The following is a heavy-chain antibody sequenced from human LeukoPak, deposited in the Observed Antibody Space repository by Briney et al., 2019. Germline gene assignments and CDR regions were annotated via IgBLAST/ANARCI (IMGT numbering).Heavy chain of an antibody. D-gene: IGHD3-22*01. V-gene: IGHV4-59*08. CDR3: ARFRHYYDSSGYFDY. CDR2: IFDSGST. CDR1: GGSVSRYY. Sequence: SETLSLTCTVSGGSVSRYYWHWIRQPPGKGLEWIGSIFDSGSTKYNPSLKSRVTISVDTSNNQFSLRLSSVTAADTAVYYCARFRHYYDSSGYFDYWGQGTLVTVSS. J-gene: IGHJ4*02.